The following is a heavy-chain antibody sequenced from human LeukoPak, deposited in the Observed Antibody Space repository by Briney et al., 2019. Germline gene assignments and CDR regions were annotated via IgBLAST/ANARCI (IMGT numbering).Heavy chain of an antibody. Sequence: AASVKVSCKASGYTFTGYYMHWVRQAPGQGLEWMGIINPSGGSTSYAQKFQGRVTMTRDTSTSTVYMELSSLRSEDTAVYYCARGGTPRRGYSYGYYYYYGMDVWGQGTTVTVSS. CDR3: ARGGTPRRGYSYGYYYYYGMDV. CDR1: GYTFTGYY. V-gene: IGHV1-46*01. J-gene: IGHJ6*02. CDR2: INPSGGST. D-gene: IGHD5-18*01.